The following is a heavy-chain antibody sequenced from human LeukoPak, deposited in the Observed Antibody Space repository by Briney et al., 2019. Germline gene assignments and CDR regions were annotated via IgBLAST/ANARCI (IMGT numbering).Heavy chain of an antibody. V-gene: IGHV3-21*01. CDR1: GFTFSSYA. CDR2: ISMSSTYI. J-gene: IGHJ4*02. CDR3: TRAPYSSGWYTFDY. Sequence: GGSLRLSCAASGFTFSSYAMHWVRQAPGKGLEWVSSISMSSTYIYHADSVKGRFTISRDNAKNSLYLQMNSLRDEDTAVYYCTRAPYSSGWYTFDYWGQGTLVTASS. D-gene: IGHD6-19*01.